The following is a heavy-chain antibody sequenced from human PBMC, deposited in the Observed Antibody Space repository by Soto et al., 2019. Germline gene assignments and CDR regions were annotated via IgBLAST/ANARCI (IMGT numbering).Heavy chain of an antibody. D-gene: IGHD2-15*01. J-gene: IGHJ4*02. CDR2: ISAYNGNT. CDR3: ATTGHCSGGSCYGYFDY. Sequence: ASVKVSCKASGYTFTSYGISWVRQAPGQGLEWMGWISAYNGNTNYAQKFQGRVTMTRDTSTSTVYMELSSLRSEDTAVYYCATTGHCSGGSCYGYFDYWGQGTLVTVSS. CDR1: GYTFTSYG. V-gene: IGHV1-18*01.